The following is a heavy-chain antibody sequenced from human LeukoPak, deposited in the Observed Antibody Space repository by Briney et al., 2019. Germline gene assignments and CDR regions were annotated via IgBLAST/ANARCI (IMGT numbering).Heavy chain of an antibody. Sequence: ASVKVSCKTSGYTFTNYNIDWVRQATGQGLEWLGWMNPNSGDTGYAQKFQGRVTITADKSTSTAYTELSSLRSEDTAVYYCARTYYYDSSGYYFDYWGQGTLVTVSS. D-gene: IGHD3-22*01. CDR2: MNPNSGDT. CDR1: GYTFTNYN. J-gene: IGHJ4*02. V-gene: IGHV1-8*01. CDR3: ARTYYYDSSGYYFDY.